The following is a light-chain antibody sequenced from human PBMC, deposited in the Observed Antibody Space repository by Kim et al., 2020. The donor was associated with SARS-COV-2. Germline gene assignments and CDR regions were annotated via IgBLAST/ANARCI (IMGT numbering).Light chain of an antibody. CDR2: WAS. CDR1: QTVLYNSNNKNY. J-gene: IGKJ2*03. Sequence: SATLNCKSSQTVLYNSNNKNYLACDQQKPGQAPKLLIYWASIRESGVSDRFSGSGSETDFTLTISSLQAEDVAVYYCQQYYSTPPSFGQGTKLEI. V-gene: IGKV4-1*01. CDR3: QQYYSTPPS.